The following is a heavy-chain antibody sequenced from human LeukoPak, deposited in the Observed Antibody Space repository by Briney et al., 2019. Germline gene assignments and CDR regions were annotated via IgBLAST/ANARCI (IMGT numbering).Heavy chain of an antibody. J-gene: IGHJ6*02. Sequence: PSETLSLTCAVYGGSFSGYYWSWIRQPPGKGLEWIGYIYYSGSTNYNPSLKSRVTISVDTSKNQFSLKLSSVTAADTAVYYCARDSRYSYGLASVYGMDVWGQGTTVTVSS. CDR1: GGSFSGYY. CDR3: ARDSRYSYGLASVYGMDV. CDR2: IYYSGST. V-gene: IGHV4-59*01. D-gene: IGHD5-18*01.